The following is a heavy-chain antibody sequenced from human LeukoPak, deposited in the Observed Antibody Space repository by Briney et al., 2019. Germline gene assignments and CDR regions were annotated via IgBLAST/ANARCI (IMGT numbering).Heavy chain of an antibody. J-gene: IGHJ5*02. CDR2: IYWDDDK. CDR3: AHRLGVTTRVSLFDP. Sequence: SGPTLVKPTQTLTLTCTFSGFSLSTSGVGVGWIRQPPGKALEWLALIYWDDDKLYSPSLKSRLTITKDTSKNQVVLTMTNMDPVDTATYYCAHRLGVTTRVSLFDPWGQGTLVTVSS. D-gene: IGHD4-11*01. CDR1: GFSLSTSGVG. V-gene: IGHV2-5*02.